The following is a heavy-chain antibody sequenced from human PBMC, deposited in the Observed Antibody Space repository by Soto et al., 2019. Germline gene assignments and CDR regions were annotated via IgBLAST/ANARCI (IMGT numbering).Heavy chain of an antibody. CDR1: GFIFSSYG. Sequence: QVQLVESGGGVVQPGRSLRLSCAASGFIFSSYGMHWVRQAPGKGLEWVAVISYEGSHTYYADSVKGRFTITRDNSKTTLYLQMNSLRPEDTAVYYCAKEVHWGGGSCSWSEGFDYWGQGTLLTVSS. V-gene: IGHV3-30*18. CDR3: AKEVHWGGGSCSWSEGFDY. J-gene: IGHJ4*02. CDR2: ISYEGSHT. D-gene: IGHD2-15*01.